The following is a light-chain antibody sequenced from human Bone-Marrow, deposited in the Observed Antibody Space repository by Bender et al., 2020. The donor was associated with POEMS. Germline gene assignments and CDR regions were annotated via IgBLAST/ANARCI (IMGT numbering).Light chain of an antibody. Sequence: QSVLTQPPSASGTPGQRVTISCSGSNSNIGTNAVNWYQQFPGTAPKLLIYSYNQRPSGVPDRFYAFKSGTSAPLAIRGLQSEDEADYYCAAWDAGLRGGVFGGGTKLTVL. CDR1: NSNIGTNA. J-gene: IGLJ3*02. CDR2: SYN. CDR3: AAWDAGLRGGV. V-gene: IGLV1-44*01.